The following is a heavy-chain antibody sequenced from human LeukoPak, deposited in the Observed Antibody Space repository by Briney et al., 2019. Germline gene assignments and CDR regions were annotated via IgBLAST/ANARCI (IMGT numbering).Heavy chain of an antibody. CDR3: ARDRGGNPEYYFDY. J-gene: IGHJ4*02. Sequence: GGSLRLSCAASGFTFSSYAMHWVRQAPGKGLERVAVISYDGSNKYYADSVKGRFTISRDNSKNTLYLQMNSLRAEDTAVYYCARDRGGNPEYYFDYWGQGTLVTVSS. CDR1: GFTFSSYA. V-gene: IGHV3-30*01. D-gene: IGHD4-23*01. CDR2: ISYDGSNK.